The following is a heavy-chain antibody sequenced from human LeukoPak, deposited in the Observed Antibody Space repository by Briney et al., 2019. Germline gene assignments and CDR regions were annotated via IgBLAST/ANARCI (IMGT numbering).Heavy chain of an antibody. V-gene: IGHV1-46*01. CDR3: ARAKWELLGDDAFDI. CDR1: GYTFTSYY. CDR2: INPSGGST. Sequence: ASVKVSCKASGYTFTSYYMHWVRQAPGQGLEWMRIINPSGGSTSYAQKFQGRVTMTRDTSTSTVYMELSSLRSEDTAVYYCARAKWELLGDDAFDIWGQGTMVTVSS. J-gene: IGHJ3*02. D-gene: IGHD1-26*01.